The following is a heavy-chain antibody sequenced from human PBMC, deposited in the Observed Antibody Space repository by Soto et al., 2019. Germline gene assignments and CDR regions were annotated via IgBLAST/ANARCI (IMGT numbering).Heavy chain of an antibody. CDR3: AALNTYSGSYPPFDY. CDR2: IVVGSGNT. Sequence: GASVKVSCKASGFTFTSSAVQWVRQARGQRLEWIGWIVVGSGNTNYAQKFQERVTITRDMSTSTAYMELSSLRSEDTAVYYCAALNTYSGSYPPFDYWGQGTLVTVSS. CDR1: GFTFTSSA. J-gene: IGHJ4*02. D-gene: IGHD1-26*01. V-gene: IGHV1-58*01.